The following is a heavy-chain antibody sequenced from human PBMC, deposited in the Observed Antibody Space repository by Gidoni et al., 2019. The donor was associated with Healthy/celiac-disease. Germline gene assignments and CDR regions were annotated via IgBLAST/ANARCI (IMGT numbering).Heavy chain of an antibody. Sequence: EVQLLESGGGLVQPGGSLRLSCAASGFTFSSYAMSWVRQAPGKGLEWVSAISGSGGSTYYADSVKGRFTISRDNSKNTLYLQMNSLRAEDTAVYYCAKVEYSSSSAPPLDAFDIWGQGTMVTVSS. CDR2: ISGSGGST. D-gene: IGHD6-6*01. CDR3: AKVEYSSSSAPPLDAFDI. CDR1: GFTFSSYA. J-gene: IGHJ3*02. V-gene: IGHV3-23*01.